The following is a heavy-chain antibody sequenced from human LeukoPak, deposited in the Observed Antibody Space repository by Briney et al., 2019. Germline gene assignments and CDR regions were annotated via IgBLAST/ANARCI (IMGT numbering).Heavy chain of an antibody. Sequence: SQTLSLTCDIFGDSVSSTSVAWNWIRQSPPRGFEWLGRTYYRSKWNTDYALFLKSRMTITSDTSKNQFSLQLKSVTPEDTAVYYCVRLVGASWLDTWGQGTQVTVSS. V-gene: IGHV6-1*01. CDR2: TYYRSKWNT. CDR3: VRLVGASWLDT. J-gene: IGHJ5*02. CDR1: GDSVSSTSVA. D-gene: IGHD1-26*01.